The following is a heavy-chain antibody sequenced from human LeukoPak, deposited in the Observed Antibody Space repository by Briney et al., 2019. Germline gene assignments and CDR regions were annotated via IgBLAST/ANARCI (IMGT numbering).Heavy chain of an antibody. CDR1: GGSISSHF. CDR2: IHYSGST. Sequence: SETLSLTCTVSGGSISSHFWSWIRQPPGKGLEGIGYIHYSGSTNYNPSIKSRVTISVDTSKNQFSLKLSSVTAADTAVYFCARDRCSGGSCYSDYWGQGTLVTVSS. CDR3: ARDRCSGGSCYSDY. V-gene: IGHV4-59*11. D-gene: IGHD2-15*01. J-gene: IGHJ4*02.